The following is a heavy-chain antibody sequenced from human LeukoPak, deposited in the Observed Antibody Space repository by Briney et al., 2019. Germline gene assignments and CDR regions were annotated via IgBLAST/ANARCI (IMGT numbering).Heavy chain of an antibody. V-gene: IGHV7-4-1*02. CDR1: GYTFTSYA. CDR3: ARDRGPLQLAASFQH. D-gene: IGHD6-13*01. Sequence: GASVTVSFTASGYTFTSYAMNWVRQAPGQGLEWMGWINTNTGNPTYAQGFTGRFVFSLDTSVSTAYLQISSLKAEDTAVYYCARDRGPLQLAASFQHWGQGTLVTVSS. J-gene: IGHJ1*01. CDR2: INTNTGNP.